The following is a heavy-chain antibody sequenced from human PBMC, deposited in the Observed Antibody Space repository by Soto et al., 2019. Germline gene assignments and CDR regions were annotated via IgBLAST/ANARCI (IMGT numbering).Heavy chain of an antibody. D-gene: IGHD6-13*01. Sequence: GGSLRLSCAASGFTFSSYSMNWVRQAPGKGLEWVSSISSSSSYIYYADSVKGRFTISRDNAKNSLYLQMNSLRAEDTAVYYCARALTAAGTEWFDPWGQGTLVTVSS. V-gene: IGHV3-21*01. J-gene: IGHJ5*02. CDR1: GFTFSSYS. CDR3: ARALTAAGTEWFDP. CDR2: ISSSSSYI.